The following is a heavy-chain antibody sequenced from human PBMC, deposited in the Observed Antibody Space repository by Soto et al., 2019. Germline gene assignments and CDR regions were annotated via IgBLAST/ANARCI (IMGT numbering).Heavy chain of an antibody. V-gene: IGHV4-34*01. D-gene: IGHD2-15*01. CDR2: INHSGST. J-gene: IGHJ6*03. CDR1: GGSFSGYY. CDR3: AKGYCSGGSCYRGYYYYYYMEV. Sequence: SETLSLTCAVLGGSFSGYYWSWIRQPPGKGLEWIGEINHSGSTNYNPSLKSRVTISVDTSKNQFSLKLSSVTAADTAVYYCAKGYCSGGSCYRGYYYYYYMEVWGKGTTVTVSS.